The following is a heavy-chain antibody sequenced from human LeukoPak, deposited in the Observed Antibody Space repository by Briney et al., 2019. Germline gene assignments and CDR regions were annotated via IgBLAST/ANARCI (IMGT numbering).Heavy chain of an antibody. CDR1: GGSFSGYL. CDR3: TRSGLTGMRKYPRPDYYYYGMGV. Sequence: SETLSLTCAVPGGSFSGYLWSWLRQPPGKGLEWVGEINYNGEITNYNPSLKSRVTISVDTSKNQFSLKLTSVTAADTAVYYCTRSGLTGMRKYPRPDYYYYGMGVWGQGTAVTVTS. V-gene: IGHV4-34*01. J-gene: IGHJ6*02. D-gene: IGHD2-2*01. CDR2: INYNGEIT.